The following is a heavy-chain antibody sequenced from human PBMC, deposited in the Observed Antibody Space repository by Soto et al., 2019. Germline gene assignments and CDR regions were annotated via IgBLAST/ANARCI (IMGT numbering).Heavy chain of an antibody. V-gene: IGHV1-3*01. D-gene: IGHD5-18*01. Sequence: ASVKVSCKASGYTFISYAMNWVRQAPGQRLEWMGWINAGNGNTKYSQKFQGRVTTTRDTSASTGYVELSSLRSEDTAVYYCARDPGYSYGYNWGQGTLVTVSS. CDR2: INAGNGNT. CDR3: ARDPGYSYGYN. CDR1: GYTFISYA. J-gene: IGHJ4*02.